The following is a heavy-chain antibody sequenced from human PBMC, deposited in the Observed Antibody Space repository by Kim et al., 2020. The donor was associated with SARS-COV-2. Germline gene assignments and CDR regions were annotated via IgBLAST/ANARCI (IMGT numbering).Heavy chain of an antibody. CDR2: INPNSGGT. CDR1: GYTFTGYY. D-gene: IGHD2-8*01. J-gene: IGHJ4*02. V-gene: IGHV1-2*06. CDR3: AREGVYCTNGVCYTKFDY. Sequence: ASVKVSCKASGYTFTGYYMHWVRQAPGQGLEWMGRINPNSGGTNYAQKFQGRVTMTRDTSISTAYMELSRLRSDDTAVYYCAREGVYCTNGVCYTKFDYWGQGTLVTVSS.